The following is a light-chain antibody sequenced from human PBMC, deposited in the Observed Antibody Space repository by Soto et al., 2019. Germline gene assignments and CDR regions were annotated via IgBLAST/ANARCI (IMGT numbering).Light chain of an antibody. CDR3: QSYDRSLSVLYV. V-gene: IGLV1-40*01. CDR2: GNI. J-gene: IGLJ1*01. Sequence: QSVLTQPPSVSGAPGQRVIISCTGSNSNIGAGYEVHWFQQLPGTAPKLLIYGNINRPSGVPDRFSGSKSGTSASLAITGLQPEDEADYYCQSYDRSLSVLYVFGTGTKLTVL. CDR1: NSNIGAGYE.